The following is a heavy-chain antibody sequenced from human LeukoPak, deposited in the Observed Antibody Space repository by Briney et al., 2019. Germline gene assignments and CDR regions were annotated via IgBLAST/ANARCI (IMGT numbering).Heavy chain of an antibody. CDR2: ISWNSGSI. D-gene: IGHD1-26*01. CDR1: GFTFDDYA. CDR3: AEDIWARELLIDAFDI. Sequence: GGSLRLSCAASGFTFDDYAMHWVRQAPGKGLEWVSGISWNSGSIGYADSVKGRFTISRDNAKNSLYLQMNSLRAEDTALYYCAEDIWARELLIDAFDIWGQGTMVTVSS. V-gene: IGHV3-9*01. J-gene: IGHJ3*02.